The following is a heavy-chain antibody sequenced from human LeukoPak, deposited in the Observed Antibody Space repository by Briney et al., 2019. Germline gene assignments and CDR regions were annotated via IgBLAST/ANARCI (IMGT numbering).Heavy chain of an antibody. CDR3: AASSRFVVVTAIRYYYYGMDV. J-gene: IGHJ6*02. D-gene: IGHD2-21*02. CDR2: INHSGST. V-gene: IGHV4-34*01. CDR1: GGSFSGYY. Sequence: SETLSLTCAVYGGSFSGYYWSWIYQPPGKGLEWIGEINHSGSTNYNPSLKSRVTISVDTSKNQFSLKLSSVTAADTAVYYCAASSRFVVVTAIRYYYYGMDVWGQGTTVTVSS.